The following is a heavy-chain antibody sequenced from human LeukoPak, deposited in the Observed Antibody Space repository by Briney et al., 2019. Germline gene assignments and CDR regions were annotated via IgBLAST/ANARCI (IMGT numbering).Heavy chain of an antibody. J-gene: IGHJ4*02. CDR3: ARGRGYSYGYGDY. D-gene: IGHD5-18*01. CDR1: GGSISSSNW. V-gene: IGHV4-4*02. CDR2: IYHSGST. Sequence: PSETLSLTCAVSGGSISSSNWWSWVRQPPGKGLEWIGEIYHSGSTNYNPSLKSRVTISVDTSKNQFSLKLSSVTAADTAVYYCARGRGYSYGYGDYWGQGTLVTVSS.